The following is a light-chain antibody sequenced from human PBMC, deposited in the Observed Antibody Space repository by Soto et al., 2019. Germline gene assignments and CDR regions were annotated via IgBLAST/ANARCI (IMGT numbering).Light chain of an antibody. V-gene: IGKV3-11*01. CDR1: QSVSSY. J-gene: IGKJ1*01. CDR3: QQRSNS. CDR2: DAS. Sequence: EIVLTQSPATLSLSPGERATLSCRASQSVSSYLAWYQQKPGQAPRLLIYDASNRATGIPARFSGSGSGTDFTLTISSLEPEDSAVYYCQQRSNSFGQGTKVDIK.